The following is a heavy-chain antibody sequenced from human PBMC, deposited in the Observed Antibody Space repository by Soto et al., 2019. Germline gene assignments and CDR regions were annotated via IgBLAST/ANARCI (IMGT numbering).Heavy chain of an antibody. D-gene: IGHD5-18*01. Sequence: PGGSLILSFAASGFTFSSYGMHWVRQAPGRGLEWVAYTTYDGSNKNYADSVKGRFTISRDNSKRALYLQMNSMRGEDTAVYYCAKDSGHSYGSIYXWGQGTLFTVSX. CDR3: AKDSGHSYGSIYX. J-gene: IGHJ4*02. CDR1: GFTFSSYG. V-gene: IGHV3-30*18. CDR2: TTYDGSNK.